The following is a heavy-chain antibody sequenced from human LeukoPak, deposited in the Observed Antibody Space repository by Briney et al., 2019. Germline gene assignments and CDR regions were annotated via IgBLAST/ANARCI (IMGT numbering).Heavy chain of an antibody. D-gene: IGHD3-10*01. CDR2: IYYSGST. CDR1: GGSISSSSYY. V-gene: IGHV4-39*07. CDR3: AREGSGSYYNVIDY. Sequence: SETLSLTCTVSGGSISSSSYYWGWIRQPPGKGLEWIGSIYYSGSTYYNPSLKSRVTISVDTSKNQFSLKLSSVTAADTAVYYCAREGSGSYYNVIDYWGQGTLVTVSS. J-gene: IGHJ4*02.